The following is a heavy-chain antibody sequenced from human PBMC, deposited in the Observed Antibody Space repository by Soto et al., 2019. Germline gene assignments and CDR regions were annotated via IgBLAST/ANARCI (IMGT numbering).Heavy chain of an antibody. D-gene: IGHD4-4*01. Sequence: GASVKVSCKASGYTFTSYYMHWVRQAPGQGLEWMGIINPSGGSTGYAQKFQGRVTMTRDTSTSTVYMELSSLRSEDTAVYYCARDTHRTTVTSRYYYYGMDVWGQGTTVTVSS. CDR3: ARDTHRTTVTSRYYYYGMDV. CDR2: INPSGGST. V-gene: IGHV1-46*01. J-gene: IGHJ6*02. CDR1: GYTFTSYY.